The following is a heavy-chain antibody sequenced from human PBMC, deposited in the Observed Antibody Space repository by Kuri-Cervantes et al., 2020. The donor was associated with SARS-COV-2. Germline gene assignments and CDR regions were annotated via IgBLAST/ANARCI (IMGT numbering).Heavy chain of an antibody. D-gene: IGHD5-24*01. CDR3: TRRRLLYGMDV. CDR1: GFTFSDFA. V-gene: IGHV3-73*01. Sequence: GESLKISCAASGFTFSDFAMHWVRQASGKGLEWVGRIRSKANSYATAYAASVKGRFTISRDDSKNTAYLQMNSLKTEDTAVYYCTRRRLLYGMDVWGQGTTVTVSS. J-gene: IGHJ6*02. CDR2: IRSKANSYAT.